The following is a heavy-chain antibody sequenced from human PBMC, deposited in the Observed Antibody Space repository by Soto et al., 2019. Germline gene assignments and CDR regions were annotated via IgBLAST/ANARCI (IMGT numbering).Heavy chain of an antibody. CDR1: GGSISSGDYY. CDR3: ARDARATGYGGSKRGWDWFDP. V-gene: IGHV4-30-4*01. CDR2: IYYSGST. Sequence: PSETLSLTCTVSGGSISSGDYYWSWIRQPPGKGLEWIGYIYYSGSTYYNPSLKSRVTISVDTSKKQFSLKLSSVTAADTAVYYCARDARATGYGGSKRGWDWFDPWGQGTLVTVSS. D-gene: IGHD2-15*01. J-gene: IGHJ5*02.